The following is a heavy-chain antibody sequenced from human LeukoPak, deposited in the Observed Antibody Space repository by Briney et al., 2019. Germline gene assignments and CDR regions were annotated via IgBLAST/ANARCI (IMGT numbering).Heavy chain of an antibody. CDR3: AKCEGIFGLVYYYYYMDV. Sequence: GGSLRLSCTASGFTFSSYSMNWVRQAPGKGLEWVSYISSSSSTIYYADSVKGRFTISRDNAKNSLYLQMNSLRAEDTAVYYCAKCEGIFGLVYYYYYMDVWGKGTTVTVSS. J-gene: IGHJ6*03. CDR2: ISSSSSTI. V-gene: IGHV3-48*01. CDR1: GFTFSSYS. D-gene: IGHD3/OR15-3a*01.